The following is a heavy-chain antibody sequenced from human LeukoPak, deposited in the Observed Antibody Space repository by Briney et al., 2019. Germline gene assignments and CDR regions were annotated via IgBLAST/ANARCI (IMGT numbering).Heavy chain of an antibody. D-gene: IGHD3-16*02. CDR1: TGSISSYY. V-gene: IGHV4-59*01. CDR3: ARGRYTLDY. J-gene: IGHJ4*02. Sequence: NPSETLSLTCTVSTGSISSYYWSWIRQPPGKGLEWIGYIYYSGGTNYNPSLKSRVTMSVGTSKNQFSLKLSSVTAADTAVYYCARGRYTLDYWGQGTLVTVSS. CDR2: IYYSGGT.